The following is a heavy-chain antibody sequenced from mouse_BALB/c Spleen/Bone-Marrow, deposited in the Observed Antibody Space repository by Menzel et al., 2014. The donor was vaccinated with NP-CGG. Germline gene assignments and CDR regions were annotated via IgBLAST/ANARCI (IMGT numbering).Heavy chain of an antibody. J-gene: IGHJ2*01. V-gene: IGHV3-2*02. CDR2: ISSSGRT. CDR3: ARSGNFFDY. Sequence: VQLQQPGPGLVKPSQSLSLPCTVTGYSIXSGFAWNWIRQFPGNNLEWMGYISSSGRTSYHPSLKGRISITRDTSKNQFFLQLNSVTTEDTATYYCARSGNFFDYWGQGTTLTVSS. CDR1: GYSIXSGFA. D-gene: IGHD1-3*01.